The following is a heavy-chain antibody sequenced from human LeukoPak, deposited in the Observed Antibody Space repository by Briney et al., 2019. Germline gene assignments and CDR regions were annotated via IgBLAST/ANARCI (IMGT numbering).Heavy chain of an antibody. Sequence: GSLRLSCAASGFTFSDYYMSWIRQPPGKALEWIGSVYYSGTTSYNPSLKSRVTISVDMSKNQFSLKLSSVTAADTAVYYCARGRQRAAWAIRVNWFDPWGQGTLVTVSS. CDR1: GFTFSDYY. J-gene: IGHJ5*02. CDR3: ARGRQRAAWAIRVNWFDP. V-gene: IGHV4-34*01. CDR2: VYYSGTT. D-gene: IGHD6-25*01.